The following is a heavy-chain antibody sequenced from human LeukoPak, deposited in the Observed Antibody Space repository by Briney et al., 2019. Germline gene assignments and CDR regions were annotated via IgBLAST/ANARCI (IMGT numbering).Heavy chain of an antibody. CDR2: IYDSGST. Sequence: SETLSLTCIVSGGSISSYYWSWIRQPPGKGLEWIGCIYDSGSTNYNPSLKSRVNISVDTSRNQISLKLSSVTAADTAVYYCARVSTEGRRRGAVDYWGQGTLVTVSS. CDR3: ARVSTEGRRRGAVDY. J-gene: IGHJ4*02. V-gene: IGHV4-59*01. D-gene: IGHD1-26*01. CDR1: GGSISSYY.